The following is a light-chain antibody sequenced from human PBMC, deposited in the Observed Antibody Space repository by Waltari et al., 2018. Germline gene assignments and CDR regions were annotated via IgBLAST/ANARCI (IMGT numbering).Light chain of an antibody. V-gene: IGKV3-20*01. Sequence: EIVLTQSPGTLSLSPGERATLSCRASQSIGKSLVWYQQKPGQAPRLLIYDVSRRVTGSPDRFSGSGYGTDFSLTISRLEPEDFAVYYCQKYERLPATFGQGTTVEIK. CDR1: QSIGKS. CDR2: DVS. J-gene: IGKJ1*01. CDR3: QKYERLPAT.